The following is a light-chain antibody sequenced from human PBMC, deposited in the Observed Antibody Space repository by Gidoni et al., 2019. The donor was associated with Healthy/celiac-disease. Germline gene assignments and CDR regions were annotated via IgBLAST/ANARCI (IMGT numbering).Light chain of an antibody. CDR3: RQALQTLT. CDR2: LGS. Sequence: DIVMTQSPRPLPVTPGEPASIPCRSSQSLLHSNGYNYLDWYLQKPGQAPQLLIYLGSNRASWVPDRFSGSGSGTDFTLKISRVEAEDVGVYYCRQALQTLTFGGGTKVEIK. V-gene: IGKV2-28*01. J-gene: IGKJ4*01. CDR1: QSLLHSNGYNY.